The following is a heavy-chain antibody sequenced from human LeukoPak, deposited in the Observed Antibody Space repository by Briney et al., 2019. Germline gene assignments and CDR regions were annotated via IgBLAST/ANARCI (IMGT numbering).Heavy chain of an antibody. Sequence: ASVKVSCKASGYIFTAYGISWVRQAPGQGLEWMGWISAYNDNTNYVQKFQGRVTMTTDTSTSTAYMELRSLSPDDTAVYYCARDQPGDTLSEYWGQGTLVTVSS. CDR1: GYIFTAYG. CDR2: ISAYNDNT. D-gene: IGHD2-21*02. J-gene: IGHJ4*02. V-gene: IGHV1-18*01. CDR3: ARDQPGDTLSEY.